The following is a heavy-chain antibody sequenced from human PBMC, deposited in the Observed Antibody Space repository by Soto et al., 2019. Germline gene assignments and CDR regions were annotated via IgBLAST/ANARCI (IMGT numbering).Heavy chain of an antibody. J-gene: IGHJ4*02. D-gene: IGHD3-22*01. CDR1: GFSFSSYA. V-gene: IGHV3-23*01. CDR2: ISSSGGST. Sequence: PGGALRLSCAASGFSFSSYAMSGVRQAPGRGLEWVSAISSSGGSTYYADSVKGRFTISRDNSKNTLSLQMNSLRAEDTVVYYCAKFSYDSSGYLFAFWGQGTLVTVSS. CDR3: AKFSYDSSGYLFAF.